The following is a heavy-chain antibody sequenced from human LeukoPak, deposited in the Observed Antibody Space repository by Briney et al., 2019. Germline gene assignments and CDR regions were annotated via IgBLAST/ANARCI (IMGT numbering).Heavy chain of an antibody. D-gene: IGHD5-12*01. CDR2: ISNSGGRT. Sequence: SGGSLRLSCAASGFPFNAYWMTWVRQAPGKGLEWVSSISNSGGRTFYTDSVKGRFTISRDNSKITLYLQMNSLRAEDTAVYYCAKSYNGYESKPDYWGQGTLVTVSS. V-gene: IGHV3-23*01. CDR1: GFPFNAYW. CDR3: AKSYNGYESKPDY. J-gene: IGHJ4*02.